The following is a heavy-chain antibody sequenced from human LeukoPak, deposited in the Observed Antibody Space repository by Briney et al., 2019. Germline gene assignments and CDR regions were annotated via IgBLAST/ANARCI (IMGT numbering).Heavy chain of an antibody. Sequence: GASVKVSCKASGYTFTSYDINWVRQATGQGLEWMGWMNPNSGNTGYAQKFQGRVTMTRNTSISTAYMELSSLRSEDTAVYYCARGPRIVVRVGPYYFDYWGQGTLVTVSS. CDR3: ARGPRIVVRVGPYYFDY. CDR2: MNPNSGNT. D-gene: IGHD2-2*01. CDR1: GYTFTSYD. V-gene: IGHV1-8*01. J-gene: IGHJ4*02.